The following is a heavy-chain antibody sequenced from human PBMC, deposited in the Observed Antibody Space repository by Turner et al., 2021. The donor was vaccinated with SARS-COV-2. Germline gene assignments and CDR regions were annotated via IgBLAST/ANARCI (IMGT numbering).Heavy chain of an antibody. D-gene: IGHD3-22*01. CDR3: AREKPGFDSSGYYPDAFDI. CDR1: GFTFSSYS. J-gene: IGHJ3*02. V-gene: IGHV3-21*06. CDR2: ISSSSSYI. Sequence: EAQLVESGGGLFKPGGSLRVSCAASGFTFSSYSMNWVRQGTGKGLEWVSSISSSSSYIYYADSLKGRFTISRNKAKNSVYLQMNSLRAEDTAVYYCAREKPGFDSSGYYPDAFDIWGQGTMVTVSS.